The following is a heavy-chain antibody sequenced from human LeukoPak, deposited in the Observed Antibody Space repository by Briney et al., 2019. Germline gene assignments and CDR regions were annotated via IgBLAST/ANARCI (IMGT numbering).Heavy chain of an antibody. CDR1: GGSISSSSYY. CDR2: IYYSGST. V-gene: IGHV4-39*07. Sequence: SETLSLTCTVSGGSISSSSYYWGWIRQPPGKGLEWIGSIYYSGSTYYNPSLKSRVTMSVDTSKNQFSLKLSSVTAADTAVYYCAREQTTVTTSPAFDYWGQGTLVTVSS. D-gene: IGHD4-17*01. CDR3: AREQTTVTTSPAFDY. J-gene: IGHJ4*02.